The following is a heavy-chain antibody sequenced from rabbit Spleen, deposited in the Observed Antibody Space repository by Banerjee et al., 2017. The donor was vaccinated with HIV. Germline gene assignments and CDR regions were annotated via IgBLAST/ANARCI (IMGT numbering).Heavy chain of an antibody. CDR1: GFDFSSYG. CDR3: GREDSSGWGLLDL. Sequence: QEQLVESGGGLVTPGGSLTLTCKASGFDFSSYGVSWVRQAPGKGLEWIAYIYTGDSNTAYASWAKGRFTISKTSSTTVTPRLNSLTAADTATYFCGREDSSGWGLLDLWGPGTLVTVS. J-gene: IGHJ4*01. CDR2: IYTGDSNT. D-gene: IGHD4-1*01. V-gene: IGHV1S45*01.